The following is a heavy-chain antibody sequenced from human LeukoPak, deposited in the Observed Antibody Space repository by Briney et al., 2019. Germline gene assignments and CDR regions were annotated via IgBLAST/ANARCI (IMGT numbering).Heavy chain of an antibody. CDR2: VSGSGSNT. D-gene: IGHD6-19*01. CDR3: ARARAVAEGWFDP. V-gene: IGHV3-23*01. CDR1: GFTFSNYA. Sequence: GGSLRLSCAASGFTFSNYAMNWVRQAPGKGLEWVSTVSGSGSNTYYADSVKGRFTISRDNSKNTLYLQMNSLRAEDTAVYYCARARAVAEGWFDPWGQGTLVTVSS. J-gene: IGHJ5*02.